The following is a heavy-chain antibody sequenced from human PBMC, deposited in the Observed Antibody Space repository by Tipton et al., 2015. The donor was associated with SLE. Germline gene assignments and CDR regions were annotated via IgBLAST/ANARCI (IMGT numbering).Heavy chain of an antibody. CDR1: GFSLSTYS. CDR3: ARGVYCSSTSCYTYYYYYGMDV. J-gene: IGHJ6*02. CDR2: ISSSGSST. V-gene: IGHV3-21*06. D-gene: IGHD2-2*02. Sequence: SLRLSCAASGFSLSTYSMNWVRQAPGKGLEWISLISSSGSSTHYADSVKGRFTISRDNAQNSVYLQMNSLRAEDTAVYYCARGVYCSSTSCYTYYYYYGMDVWGQGTTVTVSS.